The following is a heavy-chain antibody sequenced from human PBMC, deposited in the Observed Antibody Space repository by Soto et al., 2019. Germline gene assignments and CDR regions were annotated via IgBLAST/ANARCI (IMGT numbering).Heavy chain of an antibody. J-gene: IGHJ5*02. V-gene: IGHV1-69*12. CDR2: IIPIFGTA. CDR1: GGTFSSYA. Sequence: QVQLVQSGAEVKKPGSSVKVSCKASGGTFSSYAISWVRQAPGQGLEWMGGIIPIFGTANYAQKFQGRVTITADDPTSTAARELSSLRSEDTAVYYCARAPYDSSGYYPQGFDPWGQGTLVTVSS. D-gene: IGHD3-22*01. CDR3: ARAPYDSSGYYPQGFDP.